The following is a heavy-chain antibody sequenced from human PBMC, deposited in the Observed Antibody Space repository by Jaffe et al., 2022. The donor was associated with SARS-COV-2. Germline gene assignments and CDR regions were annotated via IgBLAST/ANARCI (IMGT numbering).Heavy chain of an antibody. V-gene: IGHV3-30*18. D-gene: IGHD1-26*01. J-gene: IGHJ4*02. CDR3: AKDSLKVGATGHFDY. Sequence: QVQLVESGGGVVQPGRSLRLSCAASGFTFSSYGMHWVRQAPGKGLEWVAVISYDGSNKYYADSVKGRFTISRDNSKNTLYLQMNSLRAEDTAVYYCAKDSLKVGATGHFDYWGQGTLVTVSS. CDR1: GFTFSSYG. CDR2: ISYDGSNK.